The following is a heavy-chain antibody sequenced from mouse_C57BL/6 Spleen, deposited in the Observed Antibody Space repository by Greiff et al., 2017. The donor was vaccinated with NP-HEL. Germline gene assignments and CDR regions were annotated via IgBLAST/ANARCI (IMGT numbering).Heavy chain of an antibody. CDR3: TSPMYYGSSSWYFDV. CDR2: IDPETGGT. J-gene: IGHJ1*03. V-gene: IGHV1-15*01. Sequence: VKLQESGAELVRPGASVTLSCKASGYTFTDYEMHWVKQTPVHGLEWIGAIDPETGGTAYNQKFKGKAILTADKSSSTAYMELRSLTSEDSAVYYCTSPMYYGSSSWYFDVWGTGTTVTVSS. D-gene: IGHD1-1*01. CDR1: GYTFTDYE.